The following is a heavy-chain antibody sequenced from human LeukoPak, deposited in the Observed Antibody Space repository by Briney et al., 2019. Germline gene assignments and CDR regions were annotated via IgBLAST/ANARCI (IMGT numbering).Heavy chain of an antibody. CDR2: ISGNSDRT. D-gene: IGHD1-26*01. CDR1: GFTFNTYA. Sequence: GGSLRLSCAASGFTFNTYAMTWVRQAPGKGLEWVSDISGNSDRTNYADSVKGRFTISRDNSKNTLYLQLNSLRAGDTAVYYCSRNTGTYYAPLCYWGQGILVTVSS. J-gene: IGHJ4*02. V-gene: IGHV3-23*01. CDR3: SRNTGTYYAPLCY.